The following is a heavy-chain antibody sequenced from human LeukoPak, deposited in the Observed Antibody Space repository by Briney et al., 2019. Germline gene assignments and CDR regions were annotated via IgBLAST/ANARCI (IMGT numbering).Heavy chain of an antibody. Sequence: GESLKISCTVFGYSFTNYWIGWVRQMPGKGLEWMGLIYPANSDTRYGPSFQGQVTISADKTISTAYLQWSSLKASDAAMYYCARHEVGATDFWGQGTLVTVSS. CDR2: IYPANSDT. D-gene: IGHD1-26*01. V-gene: IGHV5-51*01. CDR1: GYSFTNYW. J-gene: IGHJ4*02. CDR3: ARHEVGATDF.